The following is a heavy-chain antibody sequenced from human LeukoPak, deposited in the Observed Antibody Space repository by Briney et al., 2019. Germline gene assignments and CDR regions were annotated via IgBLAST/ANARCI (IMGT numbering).Heavy chain of an antibody. V-gene: IGHV3-7*01. J-gene: IGHJ6*02. CDR3: ATYTHWVAGDV. CDR1: GFTFSDSW. Sequence: SGGSLRLSCAASGFTFSDSWMSWVRQAPGKGLGWVANMNQDGSAKDYVDSVKGRFTISRDNARNSLYLQMSSLRPEDTAVYYCATYTHWVAGDVWGQGTTVTVSS. CDR2: MNQDGSAK. D-gene: IGHD3-16*01.